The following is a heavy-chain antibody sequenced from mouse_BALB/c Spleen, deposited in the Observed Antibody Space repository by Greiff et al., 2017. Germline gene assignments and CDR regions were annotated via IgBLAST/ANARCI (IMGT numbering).Heavy chain of an antibody. CDR1: GYSFTSYY. J-gene: IGHJ2*01. CDR2: IDPFNGGT. CDR3: ARSDPYYFDY. Sequence: IQLKESGPELMKPGASVKISCKASGYSFTSYYMHWVKQSHGKSLEWIGYIDPFNGGTSYNQKFKGKATLTVDKSSSTAYMHLSSLTSEDSAVYYCARSDPYYFDYWGQGTTLTVSS. V-gene: IGHV1S135*01.